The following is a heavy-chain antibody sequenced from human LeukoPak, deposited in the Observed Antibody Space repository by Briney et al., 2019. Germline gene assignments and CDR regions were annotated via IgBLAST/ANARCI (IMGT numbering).Heavy chain of an antibody. Sequence: SQTLSLTCTVSGGSISSGSYYWSWIRQPAGTGLEWLGRIYTSGSTNYNPSLTSRVTMSIDKATNQFHLKVTSLTAADTAVYYCARGPDYYGDYISWFPDAFHIWGQGTLVSVSP. CDR1: GGSISSGSYY. CDR2: IYTSGST. V-gene: IGHV4-61*02. CDR3: ARGPDYYGDYISWFPDAFHI. J-gene: IGHJ3*02. D-gene: IGHD4-17*01.